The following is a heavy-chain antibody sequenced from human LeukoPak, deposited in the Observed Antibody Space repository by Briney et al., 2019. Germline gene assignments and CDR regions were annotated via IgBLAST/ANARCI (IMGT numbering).Heavy chain of an antibody. CDR3: AKLNGEYCSGGSCYVDY. CDR2: ISGSGDST. D-gene: IGHD2-15*01. Sequence: GGSLRLSCAASGFTFRSYAMSWVRQAPGKGLEWVSAISGSGDSTSYADSMKGRFTNSRDNSKITLFLQMNSLRAEDTAVYYCAKLNGEYCSGGSCYVDYWGQGNLVTVSS. CDR1: GFTFRSYA. J-gene: IGHJ4*02. V-gene: IGHV3-23*01.